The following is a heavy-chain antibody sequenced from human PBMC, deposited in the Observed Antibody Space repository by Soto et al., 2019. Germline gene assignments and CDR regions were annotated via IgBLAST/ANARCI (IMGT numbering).Heavy chain of an antibody. CDR2: IYYSGST. Sequence: TLSLTCTVSGGSISSYYWSWIRQPPGKGLEWIGYIYYSGSTNYNPSLKSRVTISVDTSKNQFSLKLSSVTAADTAVYYCARTPVYWGQGTLVTVSS. CDR3: ARTPVY. CDR1: GGSISSYY. V-gene: IGHV4-59*12. J-gene: IGHJ4*02.